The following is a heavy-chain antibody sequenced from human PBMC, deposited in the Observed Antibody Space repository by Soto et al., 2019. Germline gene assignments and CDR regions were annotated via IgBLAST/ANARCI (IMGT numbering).Heavy chain of an antibody. J-gene: IGHJ3*02. CDR2: IWYDGSNK. CDR1: GFTFSSYG. CDR3: AKVRGGSGWRIDAFDI. V-gene: IGHV3-33*06. Sequence: GGSLRLSCAASGFTFSSYGMHWVRQAPGKGLEWVAVIWYDGSNKYYADSVKGRFTISRDNSKNTLYLQMNSLRAEDTAVYYCAKVRGGSGWRIDAFDIWGQGTMVTVS. D-gene: IGHD6-19*01.